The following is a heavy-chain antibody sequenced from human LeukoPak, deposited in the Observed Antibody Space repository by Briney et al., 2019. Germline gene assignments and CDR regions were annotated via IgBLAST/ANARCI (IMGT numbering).Heavy chain of an antibody. Sequence: GGSLRLSCAASGFTFSNAWMSWVRPAPGKGLEWVGRIKSKTDGGTTDYAAPVKGRFTISRDDSKNTLYLQMNSLKTEDTAVYYCTTEGPDYGDPIDYFDYWGQGTLVTVSS. V-gene: IGHV3-15*01. J-gene: IGHJ4*02. CDR2: IKSKTDGGTT. D-gene: IGHD4-17*01. CDR3: TTEGPDYGDPIDYFDY. CDR1: GFTFSNAW.